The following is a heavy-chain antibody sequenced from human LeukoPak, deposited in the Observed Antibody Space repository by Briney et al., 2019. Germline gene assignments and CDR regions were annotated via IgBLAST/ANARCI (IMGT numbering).Heavy chain of an antibody. D-gene: IGHD3-3*01. Sequence: ASVTVSCKASGYTFTSYYMHWVRQAPGQGLEWMGIINPSGGSTSYAQKFQGRVTMTRDTSTSTVYMELSSLRSEDTAVYYCARDLERITIFGVVPLPYYYGMDVWGQGTTVTVSS. J-gene: IGHJ6*02. CDR3: ARDLERITIFGVVPLPYYYGMDV. CDR2: INPSGGST. CDR1: GYTFTSYY. V-gene: IGHV1-46*01.